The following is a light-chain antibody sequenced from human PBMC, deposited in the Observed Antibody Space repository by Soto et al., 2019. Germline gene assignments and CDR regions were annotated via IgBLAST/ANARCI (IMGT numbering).Light chain of an antibody. V-gene: IGKV1-17*03. CDR2: NAS. Sequence: DIQMTQSPSAMSASVGDRVTITCRASQGIRNYLAWFQQKQGKIPKRLIYNASSLQNGVPSRFSGSGSGTEITLTISSLQPEDFATYYGLQHNTYPWTFGQGTKVEVK. CDR1: QGIRNY. CDR3: LQHNTYPWT. J-gene: IGKJ1*01.